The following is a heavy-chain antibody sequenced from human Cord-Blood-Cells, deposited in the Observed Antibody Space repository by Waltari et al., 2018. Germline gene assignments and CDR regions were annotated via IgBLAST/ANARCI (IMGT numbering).Heavy chain of an antibody. CDR3: ARSRTGDAFDI. CDR1: GFTFSSYW. Sequence: EVQLVESGGGLVQPGGSLRLSCAASGFTFSSYWMSWVCQAPGKGLEWVANIKQDGSENDYVDSVKGRFTISRDNAKNSLYLQMNSLRAEDTAVYYCARSRTGDAFDIWGQGTMVTVSS. J-gene: IGHJ3*02. V-gene: IGHV3-7*01. D-gene: IGHD7-27*01. CDR2: IKQDGSEN.